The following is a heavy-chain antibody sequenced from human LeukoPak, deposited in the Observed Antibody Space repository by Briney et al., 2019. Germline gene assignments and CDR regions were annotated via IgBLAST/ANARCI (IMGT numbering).Heavy chain of an antibody. CDR2: IYSAGST. J-gene: IGHJ4*02. V-gene: IGHV3-53*01. CDR3: AKDKWGWYVVDYFDY. D-gene: IGHD6-19*01. CDR1: GFTVSSNY. Sequence: GGSLRLSCAASGFTVSSNYMSWVRQAPGKGLEWVSVIYSAGSTYYADSVKGRFTISRDNSKNTLYLQMNSLRAEDTAVYYCAKDKWGWYVVDYFDYWGQGTLVTVSS.